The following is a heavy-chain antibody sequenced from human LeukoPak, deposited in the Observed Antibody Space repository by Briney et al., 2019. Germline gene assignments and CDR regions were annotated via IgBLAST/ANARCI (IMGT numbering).Heavy chain of an antibody. D-gene: IGHD2-2*01. J-gene: IGHJ6*03. V-gene: IGHV3-48*01. CDR2: ISSSSSTI. Sequence: GGSLRLSCAASGFTFSSYSMNWVRQAPGEGLEWVSYISSSSSTIYYADSVKGRFTISRDNAKNSLYLQMNSLRAEDTAVYYCARDQRYCSSTSCYAPDYYYYYMDVWGKGTTVTVSS. CDR3: ARDQRYCSSTSCYAPDYYYYYMDV. CDR1: GFTFSSYS.